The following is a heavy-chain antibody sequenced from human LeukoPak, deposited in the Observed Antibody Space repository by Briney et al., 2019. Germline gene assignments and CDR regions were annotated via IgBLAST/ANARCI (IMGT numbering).Heavy chain of an antibody. J-gene: IGHJ4*02. Sequence: KPSETLSLTCTVAGGSISSSSYYWGWIRQPPGKGLEWIGSIYYSGSTYYNPSLKSRVTISIDTSKNQFSLKLSSVTAPDTAVYYCARDFWSGYFDYWGQGTLVTVSS. D-gene: IGHD3-3*01. V-gene: IGHV4-39*02. CDR3: ARDFWSGYFDY. CDR2: IYYSGST. CDR1: GGSISSSSYY.